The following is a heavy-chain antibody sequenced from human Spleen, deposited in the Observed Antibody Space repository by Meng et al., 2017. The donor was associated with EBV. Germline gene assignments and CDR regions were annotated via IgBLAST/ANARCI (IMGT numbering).Heavy chain of an antibody. D-gene: IGHD3-10*01. J-gene: IGHJ4*02. Sequence: QGQLVQSGAEVKKPGSSVKESCKASGGTFSSYAISWVRQAPGQGLEWMGGIIPIFGTANYAQKFQGRVTITADKSTSTAYMELSSLISEDTAVYYCARDGLGPQGVINYWGQGTLVTVSS. V-gene: IGHV1-69*06. CDR3: ARDGLGPQGVINY. CDR1: GGTFSSYA. CDR2: IIPIFGTA.